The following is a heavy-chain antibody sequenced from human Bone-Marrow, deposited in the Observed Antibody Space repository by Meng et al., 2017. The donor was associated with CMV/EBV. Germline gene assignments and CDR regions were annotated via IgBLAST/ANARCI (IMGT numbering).Heavy chain of an antibody. Sequence: GESLKISCAASGFTFSDYYMSWIRQAPGKGLEWVSYISSSCSTIYYAGSVKGRFTISRDNAKTSLYLQMNSLRAEDTAVYYCAREPDYYDSSGYYFGRKLDLDYWGQGTLVTVSS. CDR2: ISSSCSTI. V-gene: IGHV3-11*04. D-gene: IGHD3-22*01. CDR1: GFTFSDYY. CDR3: AREPDYYDSSGYYFGRKLDLDY. J-gene: IGHJ4*02.